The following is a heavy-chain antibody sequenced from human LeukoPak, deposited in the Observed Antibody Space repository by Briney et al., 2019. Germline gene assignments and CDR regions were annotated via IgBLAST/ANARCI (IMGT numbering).Heavy chain of an antibody. V-gene: IGHV1-18*01. D-gene: IGHD3-22*01. CDR1: GYTFTSYG. CDR3: ASIGSSGYFYDY. J-gene: IGHJ4*02. CDR2: MNPNSGNT. Sequence: ASVKVSCKASGYTFTSYGISWVRQAPGQGLEWMGWMNPNSGNTGYAQKLQGRVTMTTDTSTSTAYMELRSLRSDDTAVYYCASIGSSGYFYDYWGQGTLVTVSS.